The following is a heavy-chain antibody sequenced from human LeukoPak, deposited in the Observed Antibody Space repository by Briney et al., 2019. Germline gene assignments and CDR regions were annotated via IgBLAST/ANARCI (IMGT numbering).Heavy chain of an antibody. CDR2: IYYSGST. D-gene: IGHD6-13*01. CDR1: GGSISSSSYY. CDR3: ASIESRGIAAAGTIDY. J-gene: IGHJ4*02. V-gene: IGHV4-39*01. Sequence: PSQALSLTCTVSGGSISSSSYYWGWLRQPPGKGLEWIGSIYYSGSTYYNPSLKSRATISVHTSKNQFSLKLSSVTAADTAVYYCASIESRGIAAAGTIDYWGQGTLVTVSS.